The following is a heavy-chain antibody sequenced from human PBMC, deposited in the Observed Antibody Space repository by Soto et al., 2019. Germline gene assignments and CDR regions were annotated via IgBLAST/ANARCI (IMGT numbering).Heavy chain of an antibody. D-gene: IGHD1-1*01. CDR2: IFYSGNT. Sequence: SETLSLTCTVSGGSISYYYWSWFRQPPGKGLEWIGYIFYSGNTNHNPSLKSRVTISVDTSKNQFSLRLTSVTAADTAVYYCASADGNNFVPFNNWGQGTLVTVYS. J-gene: IGHJ4*02. V-gene: IGHV4-59*01. CDR3: ASADGNNFVPFNN. CDR1: GGSISYYY.